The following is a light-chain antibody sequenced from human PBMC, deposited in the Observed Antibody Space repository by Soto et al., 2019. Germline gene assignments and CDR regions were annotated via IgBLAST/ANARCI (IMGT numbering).Light chain of an antibody. J-gene: IGKJ4*01. CDR3: HQVNSYPHT. CDR1: QGISSY. Sequence: IRMTQSPSSFSACTGYRVTITCVAIQGISSYLAWYQQKPGRAPRLLIYVSSSLQTGVPSRFSGSGSGTEFTLTINSLQPEDSATYYCHQVNSYPHTFGGGTKVDI. CDR2: VSS. V-gene: IGKV1-8*01.